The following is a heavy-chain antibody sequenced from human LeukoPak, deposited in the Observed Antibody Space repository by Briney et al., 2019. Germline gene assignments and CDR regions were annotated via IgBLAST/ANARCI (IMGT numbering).Heavy chain of an antibody. CDR3: ARVITMIVVGFDY. CDR1: GFTFSSYA. V-gene: IGHV3-23*01. CDR2: ISGSGGST. J-gene: IGHJ4*02. D-gene: IGHD3-22*01. Sequence: GSLRLSCAASGFTFSSYAMSWVRQAPGKGLEWVSAISGSGGSTYYADSVKGRFTISRDNSKNTLYLQMNSLRAEDTAVYYCARVITMIVVGFDYWGQGTLVTVSS.